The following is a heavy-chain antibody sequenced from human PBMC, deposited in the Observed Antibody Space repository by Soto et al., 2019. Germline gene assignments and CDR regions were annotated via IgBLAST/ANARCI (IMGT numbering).Heavy chain of an antibody. J-gene: IGHJ4*02. Sequence: GSGPTLVNPTQTLTLTCTFSGFSLSTSGVGVGWIRQPPGKALEWLALIYWDDDKRYSPSLKSRLTITKDTSKNQVVLTMTNMDPVDTATYYCAHTSYYDFWSGYWRIGCFDYWGQGTLVTVSS. V-gene: IGHV2-5*02. CDR3: AHTSYYDFWSGYWRIGCFDY. CDR2: IYWDDDK. D-gene: IGHD3-3*01. CDR1: GFSLSTSGVG.